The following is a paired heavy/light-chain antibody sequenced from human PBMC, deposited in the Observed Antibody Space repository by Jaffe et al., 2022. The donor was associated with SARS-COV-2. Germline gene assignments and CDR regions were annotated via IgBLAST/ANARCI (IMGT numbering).Heavy chain of an antibody. Sequence: QVQLQESGPGLVKPSQTLALTCTVSGASISSGGYYWNWIRQPAGKGLEWIGRIYSRGGTDVNPSLRSRATISLDTSRNQFSLELSSVTAADTAVYFCARAVPLIYSASSQAWFDPWGQGTLVTVSS. J-gene: IGHJ5*02. CDR1: GASISSGGYY. D-gene: IGHD6-6*01. CDR2: IYSRGGT. CDR3: ARAVPLIYSASSQAWFDP. V-gene: IGHV4-61*02.
Light chain of an antibody. J-gene: IGKJ4*01. CDR1: QSVLHRSNNKNY. Sequence: DIVVTQSPDSLAVSLGERATINCKSSQSVLHRSNNKNYLSWYQLKPGQPPTLLITWASTRESEVPDRFSGSGSGTDFTLTISSLQAEDVAVYYCHQHYSIPLTFGGGTKVEIK. CDR2: WAS. CDR3: HQHYSIPLT. V-gene: IGKV4-1*01.